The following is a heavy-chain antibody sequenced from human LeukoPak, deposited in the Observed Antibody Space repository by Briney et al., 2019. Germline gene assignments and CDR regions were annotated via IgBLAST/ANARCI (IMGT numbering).Heavy chain of an antibody. CDR3: ARAGGVYSSSRHFDY. V-gene: IGHV3-30*04. Sequence: GRSLRLSCAASGFTFSSYAMHWVRQAPGKGLEWVAVISYDGSNKYYADSVKGRFTISRDNSKNTLHLQMNSLRAEDTAVYYCARAGGVYSSSRHFDYWGQGTLVTVSS. CDR2: ISYDGSNK. D-gene: IGHD6-6*01. CDR1: GFTFSSYA. J-gene: IGHJ4*02.